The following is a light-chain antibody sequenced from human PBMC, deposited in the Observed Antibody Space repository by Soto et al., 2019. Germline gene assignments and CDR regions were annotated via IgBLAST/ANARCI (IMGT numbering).Light chain of an antibody. V-gene: IGKV3-15*01. J-gene: IGKJ4*01. CDR3: QQTYNSPPT. CDR2: GAS. CDR1: QSIGND. Sequence: EVVMTQSPATLSVSPGERATLSCRASQSIGNDLAWYQQKPGQTPRLLIYGASSRATDIPAKFSGNGSGTDFSLTISGLQPEDFATYYCQQTYNSPPTFGGGTRVEIK.